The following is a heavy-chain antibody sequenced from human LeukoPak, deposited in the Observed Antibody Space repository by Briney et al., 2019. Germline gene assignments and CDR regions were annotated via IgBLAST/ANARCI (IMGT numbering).Heavy chain of an antibody. Sequence: ASVKVSCKASGYTFTSYAMHWVRQAPGQRLEWMGWINAGSGNTKYSQKFQGRVTITRDTSASTAYMELSSLRSEDTAVYYCARDKALWFGELLPNNWFDPWGQGTLVTVSS. CDR3: ARDKALWFGELLPNNWFDP. V-gene: IGHV1-3*01. CDR1: GYTFTSYA. J-gene: IGHJ5*02. CDR2: INAGSGNT. D-gene: IGHD3-10*01.